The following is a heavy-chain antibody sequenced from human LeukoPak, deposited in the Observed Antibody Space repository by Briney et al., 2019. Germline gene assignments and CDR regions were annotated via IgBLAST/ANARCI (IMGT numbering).Heavy chain of an antibody. CDR3: ARAQFYEYSSSWHNWFDP. D-gene: IGHD6-13*01. J-gene: IGHJ5*02. CDR2: ISSSSSTI. Sequence: GGSLRLSCAASGFAFSSYSMNWVRQAPGKGLEWVSCISSSSSTIYYADSVKGRFTISRDNAKNSLYLQMNSLRAEDTAVYYCARAQFYEYSSSWHNWFDPWGQGTLVTVSS. V-gene: IGHV3-48*01. CDR1: GFAFSSYS.